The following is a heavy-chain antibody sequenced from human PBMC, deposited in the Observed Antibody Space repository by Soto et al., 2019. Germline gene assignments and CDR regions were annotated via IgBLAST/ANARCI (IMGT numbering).Heavy chain of an antibody. CDR2: ISGDNVNR. V-gene: IGHV1-18*01. Sequence: QVQLVQSGVEVKKPGASVKVSCTAYGYNLREYGVSWLRQAPGLGFEWMGWISGDNVNRRSSQKFQDRLTMTTDTSTNTASLELRSLRSDDTALYYCGREGQQLAQEQFCQFNGVDVWGQGTSVTVSS. D-gene: IGHD6-13*01. J-gene: IGHJ6*02. CDR1: GYNLREYG. CDR3: GREGQQLAQEQFCQFNGVDV.